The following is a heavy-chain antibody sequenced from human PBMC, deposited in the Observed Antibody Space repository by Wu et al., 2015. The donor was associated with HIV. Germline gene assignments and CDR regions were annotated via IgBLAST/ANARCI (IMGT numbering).Heavy chain of an antibody. D-gene: IGHD3-3*01. CDR1: GGTFSRNYG. CDR3: ARGGFMIFGVVTTKAYYMDV. Sequence: VQSGAEVKKPGSSVKVSCKASGGTFSRNYGISWLRQAPGQGLEWVGWINTYNDNTYNEQKLQGRVTMTTDKSTGTAYMELRSLRSDDTAIYYCARGGFMIFGVVTTKAYYMDVWGNGTTVSVS. V-gene: IGHV1-18*01. CDR2: INTYNDNT. J-gene: IGHJ6*03.